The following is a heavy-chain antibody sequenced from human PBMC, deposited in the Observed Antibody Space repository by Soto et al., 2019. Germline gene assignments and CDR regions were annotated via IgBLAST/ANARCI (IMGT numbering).Heavy chain of an antibody. Sequence: SESLSLTCTVSAGSISSYYWSWIRQPPGKGLEWIGYIYYSGSTNYNPSLKSRVTISVDASKNQFSLKLGSVTAADTVVYYCARRSSSWYQGAWLDPWGPGTLVTGSS. J-gene: IGHJ5*02. CDR3: ARRSSSWYQGAWLDP. CDR1: AGSISSYY. D-gene: IGHD6-13*01. V-gene: IGHV4-59*01. CDR2: IYYSGST.